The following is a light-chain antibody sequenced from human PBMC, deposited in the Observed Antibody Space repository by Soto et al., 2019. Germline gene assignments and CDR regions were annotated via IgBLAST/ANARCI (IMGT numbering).Light chain of an antibody. CDR1: QSINTW. CDR2: TAS. V-gene: IGKV1-5*03. J-gene: IGKJ1*01. CDR3: QQHESYPRT. Sequence: DIQMTQSPSTLSASVGDRVTITCRASQSINTWLAWYQQKPGKAPRLLIYTASSLESGVASRFSGSRSGTEFTLTISSLQPDDFATYYCQQHESYPRTFGQGTKVEIK.